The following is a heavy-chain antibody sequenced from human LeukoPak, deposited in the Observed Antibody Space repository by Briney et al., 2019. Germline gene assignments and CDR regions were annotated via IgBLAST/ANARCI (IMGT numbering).Heavy chain of an antibody. CDR2: IRYDGSNK. Sequence: GGSLRLSCAASGFTFSSYGMHWVCQAPGKGLEWVAFIRYDGSNKYYADSVKGRFTISRDNSKNTLYLQMKSLRAADTAVYYCAKDRAYCGGDCYSWGAWDYWGQGTLVTVSS. CDR1: GFTFSSYG. J-gene: IGHJ4*02. V-gene: IGHV3-30*02. D-gene: IGHD2-21*02. CDR3: AKDRAYCGGDCYSWGAWDY.